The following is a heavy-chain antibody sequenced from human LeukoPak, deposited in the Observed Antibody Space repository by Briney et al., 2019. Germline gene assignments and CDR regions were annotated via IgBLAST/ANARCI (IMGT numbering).Heavy chain of an antibody. Sequence: LETLSLTCTVSGGSISSYYWSWIRRPAGKGLEWIGRIYTSGSTNYNPSLKSRVTMSVDTSKNQFSLKLSSVTAADTAVCYCARVAWRYCSSTSCRYLFDYWGQGTLVTVSS. CDR3: ARVAWRYCSSTSCRYLFDY. CDR1: GGSISSYY. CDR2: IYTSGST. D-gene: IGHD2-2*01. V-gene: IGHV4-4*07. J-gene: IGHJ4*02.